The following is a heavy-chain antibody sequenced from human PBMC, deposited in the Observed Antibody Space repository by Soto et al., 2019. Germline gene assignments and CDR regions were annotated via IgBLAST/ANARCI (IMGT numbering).Heavy chain of an antibody. Sequence: PXGSLRLSCAASGFTFTRYSMNWVRQAPGKGLEWVSSISSTTNYIYYADSMKGRFTVSRDNAKNSVYLEMNSLSAEDTAVYYCERESEDLTSNFDYWGQGTLVTVSS. CDR2: ISSTTNYI. V-gene: IGHV3-21*01. CDR1: GFTFTRYS. J-gene: IGHJ4*02. CDR3: ERESEDLTSNFDY.